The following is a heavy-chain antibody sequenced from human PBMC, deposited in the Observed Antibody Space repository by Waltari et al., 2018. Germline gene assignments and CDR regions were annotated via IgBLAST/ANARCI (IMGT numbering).Heavy chain of an antibody. J-gene: IGHJ4*02. CDR3: AKDQVPVTPFYYFDY. CDR2: IRGRGGST. Sequence: EVQLLESGGGLVQPGGSLRLSCAASGFTFSSYAMSWVRQAPGKGLGWVSDIRGRGGSTYYADSVKGRFTISRDNSKNTLYLQMNSLRAEDTAVYYCAKDQVPVTPFYYFDYWGQGTLVTVSS. D-gene: IGHD4-17*01. V-gene: IGHV3-23*01. CDR1: GFTFSSYA.